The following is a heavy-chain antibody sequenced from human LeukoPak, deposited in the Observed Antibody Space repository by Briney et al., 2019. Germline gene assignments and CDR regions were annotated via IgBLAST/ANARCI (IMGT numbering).Heavy chain of an antibody. CDR2: IYYSGRT. CDR1: GCFINSYY. D-gene: IGHD3-22*01. CDR3: ARSRPTYYYDSSGTNFDY. J-gene: IGHJ4*02. V-gene: IGHV4-59*08. Sequence: KPSGTLSLPCTVSGCFINSYYLSWIRQPPGKGLEWIWYIYYSGRTNYNPSLKSRVTISVDTSKNQFSLKLSSVTAADTAVYYCARSRPTYYYDSSGTNFDYWGQGTLVTVSS.